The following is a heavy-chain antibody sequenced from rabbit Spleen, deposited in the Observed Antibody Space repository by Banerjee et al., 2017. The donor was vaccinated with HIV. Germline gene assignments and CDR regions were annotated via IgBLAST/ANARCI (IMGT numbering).Heavy chain of an antibody. CDR1: GFTISNNYW. Sequence: QEQLVESRGGLVTPGGSLKLSCKASGFTISNNYWMNWVRQAPGKRPEWIGCIYTDSGATYYATWAKGRFTISKTSSTTVTLQMTSLTAADTATYFCAKGDYSYSYAGDAYGTQYYFNLWGPGTLVTVS. CDR2: IYTDSGAT. D-gene: IGHD6-1*01. J-gene: IGHJ4*01. V-gene: IGHV1S45*01. CDR3: AKGDYSYSYAGDAYGTQYYFNL.